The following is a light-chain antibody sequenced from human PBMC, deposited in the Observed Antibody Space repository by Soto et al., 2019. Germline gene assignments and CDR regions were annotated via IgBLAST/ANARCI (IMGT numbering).Light chain of an antibody. CDR3: QSFDSSRFYV. V-gene: IGLV1-40*01. CDR2: GNS. CDR1: SSNIGTGYD. Sequence: QSVLTQPPSVSGAPGQRVTISCTGSSSNIGTGYDVHWYQQLPGTAPKLLIYGNSNRPSGVPDRFSGSKSGTSASLAITGLQAEDEADYYCQSFDSSRFYVFGAGNKVNV. J-gene: IGLJ1*01.